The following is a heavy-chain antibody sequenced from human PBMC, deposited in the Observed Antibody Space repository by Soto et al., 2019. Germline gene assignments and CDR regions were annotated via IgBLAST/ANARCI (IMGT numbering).Heavy chain of an antibody. Sequence: ASVKVSCKASGYTFTSYAMHWVRQAPGQRLEWMGWINAGNGNTKYSQKFQGRVTITRDTSASTAYMDLSSLRSEDTAVYYCARNPNYYDSIGYYVRFDPWGQGTLVTVSS. CDR3: ARNPNYYDSIGYYVRFDP. CDR1: GYTFTSYA. D-gene: IGHD3-22*01. CDR2: INAGNGNT. J-gene: IGHJ5*02. V-gene: IGHV1-3*01.